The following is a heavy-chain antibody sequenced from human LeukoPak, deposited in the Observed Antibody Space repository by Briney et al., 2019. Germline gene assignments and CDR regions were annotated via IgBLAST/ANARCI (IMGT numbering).Heavy chain of an antibody. D-gene: IGHD3-22*01. J-gene: IGHJ3*02. CDR3: ARDQYYDSSGYYTWGGFDI. V-gene: IGHV3-21*01. CDR1: GGSISSTS. Sequence: ETLSLTCTVSGGSISSTSSYWGWVRQAPGKGLEWVSSISSSSSYIYYADSVKGRFTISRDNAKNSLYLQINSLRAEDTAVYFCARDQYYDSSGYYTWGGFDIWGQGTMVTVSS. CDR2: ISSSSSYI.